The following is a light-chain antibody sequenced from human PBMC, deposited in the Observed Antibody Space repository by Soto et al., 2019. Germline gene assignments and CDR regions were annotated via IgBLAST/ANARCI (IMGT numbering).Light chain of an antibody. Sequence: DIQVTQSPSSLSASIGDRVIITCRASQPISTSLHWFQQKPGKAPKLLIYALSNLQSGVPSRFSCSGTGTEFTLIISSLQPEDVGNYFCQQSYSTPLTFGGGTKVQI. J-gene: IGKJ4*01. CDR3: QQSYSTPLT. CDR1: QPISTS. V-gene: IGKV1-39*01. CDR2: ALS.